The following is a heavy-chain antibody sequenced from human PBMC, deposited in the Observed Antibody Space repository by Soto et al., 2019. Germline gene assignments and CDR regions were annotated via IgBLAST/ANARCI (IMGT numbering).Heavy chain of an antibody. Sequence: GGSLRLSCAASGFTFSSYVMHWVRQAPGKGLEWVAVISYDGSNKYYADSVKGRFTISRDNSKNTLYLQMNSLRAEDTAVYYCAKDWRRYYYYYGMDVWGQGTTVTSP. CDR1: GFTFSSYV. J-gene: IGHJ6*02. V-gene: IGHV3-30*18. CDR3: AKDWRRYYYYYGMDV. CDR2: ISYDGSNK. D-gene: IGHD3-3*01.